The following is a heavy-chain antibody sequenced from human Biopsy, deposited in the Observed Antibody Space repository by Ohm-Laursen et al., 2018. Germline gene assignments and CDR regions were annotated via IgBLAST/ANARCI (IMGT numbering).Heavy chain of an antibody. CDR2: INPNSGGT. V-gene: IGHV1-2*02. J-gene: IGHJ2*01. CDR3: ARGGLNYWYFDL. Sequence: ASVKVSCKASGYTFTESYMHWVRQAPGQGLEWMGWINPNSGGTNYAQKFQGRVTMTRDTSMSTAYMELNRLRSDDTAVYYCARGGLNYWYFDLWGRGTLATVSS. D-gene: IGHD1-26*01. CDR1: GYTFTESY.